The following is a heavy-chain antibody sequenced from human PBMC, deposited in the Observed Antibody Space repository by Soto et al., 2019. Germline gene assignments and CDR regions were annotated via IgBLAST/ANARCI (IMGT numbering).Heavy chain of an antibody. J-gene: IGHJ4*02. CDR2: IYYSGST. Sequence: PSETLSLTCTVSGGSISSYYWSWIRQPPGKGLEWIGYIYYSGSTNYNPSLKSRVTISVDTSKNQFSLKLSSVTAADTAVYYCAREGSGDCSGGSCYLGPDDWGQGTLVTVAS. V-gene: IGHV4-59*01. D-gene: IGHD2-15*01. CDR1: GGSISSYY. CDR3: AREGSGDCSGGSCYLGPDD.